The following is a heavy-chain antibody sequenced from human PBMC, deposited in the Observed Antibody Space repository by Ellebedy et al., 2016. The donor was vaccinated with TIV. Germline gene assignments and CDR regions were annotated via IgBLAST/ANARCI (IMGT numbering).Heavy chain of an antibody. D-gene: IGHD2-8*01. V-gene: IGHV3-7*03. CDR3: ARSRGVSY. CDR1: GFPFSNYW. J-gene: IGHJ4*02. Sequence: GESLKISCAASGFPFSNYWRTWVRPAPGKGPECVAKIKQDGSEKYYVDSVKGRFTISRDNAKNSLYLQMNSLRAENTAVYFCARSRGVSYWGQGTLVTVSS. CDR2: IKQDGSEK.